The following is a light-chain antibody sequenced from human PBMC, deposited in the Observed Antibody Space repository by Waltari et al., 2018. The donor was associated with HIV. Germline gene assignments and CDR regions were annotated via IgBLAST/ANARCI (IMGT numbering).Light chain of an antibody. J-gene: IGLJ2*01. V-gene: IGLV1-51*01. Sequence: QSVLTQPPSVSAAPGQTVTISCSGSSSNIGNNYVSWYQQFPGTVPKLQIANNKDQPKGIHDRFFGPQIGTSASLESTGLETVDEADHYRGTGDSSLSAEVFGGGTKLTVL. CDR2: NNK. CDR3: GTGDSSLSAEV. CDR1: SSNIGNNY.